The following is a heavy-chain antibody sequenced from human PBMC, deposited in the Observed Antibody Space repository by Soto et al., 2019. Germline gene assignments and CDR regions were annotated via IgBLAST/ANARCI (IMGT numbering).Heavy chain of an antibody. CDR2: IYHSGST. CDR3: ARVILVTMVRGVIKAFDY. J-gene: IGHJ4*02. Sequence: SETLSLTCAVSGGSISSGGYSWSWIRQPPGKGLEWIGYIYHSGSTNYNPSLKSRVTISVDTSKNQFSLKLSSVTAADTAVYYCARVILVTMVRGVIKAFDYWGQGTLVTVSS. CDR1: GGSISSGGYS. D-gene: IGHD3-10*01. V-gene: IGHV4-30-2*01.